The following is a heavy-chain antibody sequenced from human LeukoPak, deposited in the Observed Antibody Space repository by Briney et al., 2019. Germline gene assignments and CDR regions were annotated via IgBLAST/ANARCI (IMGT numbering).Heavy chain of an antibody. Sequence: SSQTLSLTCAISGDSVSSNSAAWNWIRQSPSRGLEWLGRTYYRSKWYNDYAVSVKSRITINPDTSKNQFSLQLNSVTPEDTAVYYCARDRSSSSSQTDYFDYWGQGTLVTVSS. CDR3: ARDRSSSSSQTDYFDY. V-gene: IGHV6-1*01. CDR2: TYYRSKWYN. D-gene: IGHD6-13*01. CDR1: GDSVSSNSAA. J-gene: IGHJ4*02.